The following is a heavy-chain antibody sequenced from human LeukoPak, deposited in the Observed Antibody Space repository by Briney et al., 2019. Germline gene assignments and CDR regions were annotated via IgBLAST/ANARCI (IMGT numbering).Heavy chain of an antibody. V-gene: IGHV4-59*01. CDR2: IYYSGST. CDR1: GGSFSGYY. J-gene: IGHJ3*02. Sequence: PSETLSLTCAVYGGSFSGYYWSWIRQPPGKGLEWIGYIYYSGSTNYNPSLKSRVTISVDTSKNQFSLKLSSVTAADTAVYYCARVSNWNDPDSGFDIWGQGTMVTVSS. D-gene: IGHD1-20*01. CDR3: ARVSNWNDPDSGFDI.